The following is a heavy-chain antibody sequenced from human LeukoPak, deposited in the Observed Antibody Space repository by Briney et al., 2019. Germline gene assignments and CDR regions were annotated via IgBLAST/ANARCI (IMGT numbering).Heavy chain of an antibody. CDR2: MYANGSS. Sequence: SETLSLTCTVSGGSISSYFWNWLRQPAGKGLEWIGRMYANGSSNYNPSLKSRVSMSVDTSKKQFSLTLNSVTAADTAVYYCARDIVVVVDDLYYHFYMDVWGKGTTVTISS. D-gene: IGHD2-15*01. J-gene: IGHJ6*03. V-gene: IGHV4-4*07. CDR3: ARDIVVVVDDLYYHFYMDV. CDR1: GGSISSYF.